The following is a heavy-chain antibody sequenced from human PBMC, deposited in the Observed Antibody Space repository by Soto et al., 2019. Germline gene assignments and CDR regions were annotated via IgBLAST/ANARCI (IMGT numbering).Heavy chain of an antibody. CDR2: INHSGST. J-gene: IGHJ6*04. D-gene: IGHD2-2*01. V-gene: IGHV4-34*01. CDR3: ARALRRVCSTSCYYMDV. CDR1: GGSFSGYY. Sequence: SETLSLTCAVYGGSFSGYYWSWIRQPPGKGLEWIGEINHSGSTNYNPSLKSRVTISVDTSKNQFSLKLSSVTAADTAVYYCARALRRVCSTSCYYMDVWGKGTTVTVSS.